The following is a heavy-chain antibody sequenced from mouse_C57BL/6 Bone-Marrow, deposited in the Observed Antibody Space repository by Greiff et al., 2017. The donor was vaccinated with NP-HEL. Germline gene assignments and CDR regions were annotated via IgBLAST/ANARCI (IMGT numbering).Heavy chain of an antibody. D-gene: IGHD4-1*01. V-gene: IGHV10-1*01. CDR2: IRSKSNNYAT. CDR3: VRLGGTPYAMDY. CDR1: GFSFNTYA. Sequence: EAGGGLVQPKGSLKLSCAASGFSFNTYAMNWVRQAPGKGLEWVARIRSKSNNYATYYADSVKDRFTISRDDSESMLYLQMNNLKTEDTAMYYCVRLGGTPYAMDYWGQGTSVTVSS. J-gene: IGHJ4*01.